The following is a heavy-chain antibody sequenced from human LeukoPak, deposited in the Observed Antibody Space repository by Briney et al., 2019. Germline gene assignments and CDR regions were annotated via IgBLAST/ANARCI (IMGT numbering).Heavy chain of an antibody. CDR2: IKQDGSEK. J-gene: IGHJ4*02. D-gene: IGHD2-2*01. Sequence: PGGSLRLCCAASGFTFSSYWMSWVRQAPGKGLEWVANIKQDGSEKYYVDSVKGRFIISRDNAKNSLYLQMNSLRAEDTAVYYCATQVGVPADYWGQGTLVSVSS. CDR1: GFTFSSYW. CDR3: ATQVGVPADY. V-gene: IGHV3-7*01.